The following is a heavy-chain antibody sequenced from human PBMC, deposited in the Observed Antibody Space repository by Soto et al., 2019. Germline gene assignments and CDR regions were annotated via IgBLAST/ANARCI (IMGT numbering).Heavy chain of an antibody. J-gene: IGHJ4*02. D-gene: IGHD6-13*01. CDR1: GGTFSSYT. CDR3: ARDGSSWGIGSSWYHSCFDY. CDR2: IIPILGIA. V-gene: IGHV1-69*08. Sequence: QVQLVQSGAEVKKPGSSVKVSCKASGGTFSSYTISWVRQAPGQGLEWMGRIIPILGIANYAQKFQGRVTITADKSTSTAYMELSSLRTEDTAVYYCARDGSSWGIGSSWYHSCFDYWGQGTLVTVSS.